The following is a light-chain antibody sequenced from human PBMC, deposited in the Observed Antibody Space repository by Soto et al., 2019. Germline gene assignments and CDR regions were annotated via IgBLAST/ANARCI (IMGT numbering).Light chain of an antibody. V-gene: IGKV3-15*01. CDR2: DTS. Sequence: EIVLTQSPGTLSLSPGERATLSCRASQSLTNNYFAWYQQKPGQTPRLLIYDTSARATGVPARFSGSRSGPEFTLTINSLQSEDFAIYYCQRYNNWPLTFGGGTKV. CDR3: QRYNNWPLT. J-gene: IGKJ4*01. CDR1: QSLTNN.